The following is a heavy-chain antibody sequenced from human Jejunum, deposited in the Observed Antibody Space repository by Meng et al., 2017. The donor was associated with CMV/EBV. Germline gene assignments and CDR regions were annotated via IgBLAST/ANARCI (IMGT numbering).Heavy chain of an antibody. CDR3: ARQKCGGDCDMDV. Sequence: ASGFPFSSYWMNWVRQVPGKGLEWVANIKQDGGESNYVESVKGRLTISRNNARNSLFLQMDGLRAEDTAVYYCARQKCGGDCDMDVWGQGTTVTVSS. D-gene: IGHD2-21*01. V-gene: IGHV3-7*01. J-gene: IGHJ6*02. CDR1: GFPFSSYW. CDR2: IKQDGGES.